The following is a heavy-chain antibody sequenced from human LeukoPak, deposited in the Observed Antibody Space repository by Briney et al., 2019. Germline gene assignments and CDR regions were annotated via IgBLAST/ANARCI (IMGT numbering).Heavy chain of an antibody. V-gene: IGHV3-23*01. CDR1: GFTFSSYE. J-gene: IGHJ6*03. CDR3: ARDPYSGGYGDYYYYYMDL. Sequence: GGSLRLSCAASGFTFSSYEMSWVRQAPGKGLEWVSAISGSGGSTYYADSVKGRFTISRDNSKNTLYLQMNSLRAEDTAVYYCARDPYSGGYGDYYYYYMDLWGQGTTVTISS. CDR2: ISGSGGST. D-gene: IGHD1-26*01.